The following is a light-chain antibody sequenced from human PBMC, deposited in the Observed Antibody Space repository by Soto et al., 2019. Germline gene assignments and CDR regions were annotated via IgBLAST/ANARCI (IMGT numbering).Light chain of an antibody. V-gene: IGLV2-14*01. Sequence: QSVLTQPACVSGSPGQSITISCTGTSSDVGGYDYVSWYQQHPGKVPKLIIFEVSNRPSGVSDRFSGSKSGNTASLTISGLRAEDEADYSCSSFTSTTTHVIFGGGTKLTVL. CDR1: SSDVGGYDY. CDR3: SSFTSTTTHVI. CDR2: EVS. J-gene: IGLJ2*01.